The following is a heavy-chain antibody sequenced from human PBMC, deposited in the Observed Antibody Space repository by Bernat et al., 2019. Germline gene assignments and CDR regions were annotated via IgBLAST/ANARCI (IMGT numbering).Heavy chain of an antibody. D-gene: IGHD3-3*01. CDR3: ARAYTIFGVVPYGY. CDR2: ISSSSSYI. J-gene: IGHJ4*02. V-gene: IGHV3-21*01. Sequence: EVQLVESGGGLVKPGGSLRLSCAASGFTFSSYSMNWVRQAPGKGLEWVSSISSSSSYIYYADSVKGRFTISRDNAKNSLYLQMNSLRAEDTAVYYCARAYTIFGVVPYGYWGQGTLVTVSS. CDR1: GFTFSSYS.